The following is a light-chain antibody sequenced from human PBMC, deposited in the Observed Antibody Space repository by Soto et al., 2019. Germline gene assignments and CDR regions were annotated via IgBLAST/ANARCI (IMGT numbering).Light chain of an antibody. J-gene: IGKJ5*01. CDR1: QSVSSY. CDR2: DAS. V-gene: IGKV3-11*01. Sequence: EIVLTQSPATLSLSPGERATLSCRASQSVSSYLAWYQQKPGQAPRLLIYDASNRATGIPARFRGSGSGTCFTLTISSLEPEDFAVYYCQQRHNWSRRTFGQGTRLAIK. CDR3: QQRHNWSRRT.